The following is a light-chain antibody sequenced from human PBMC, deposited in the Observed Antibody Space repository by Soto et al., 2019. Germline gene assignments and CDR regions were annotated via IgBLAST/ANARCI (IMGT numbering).Light chain of an antibody. CDR2: EVS. J-gene: IGLJ3*02. Sequence: QSALTQPASVSGSPGQSITISCTGTSSDVGAYNYVSWYQQHPGKAPKLMIYEVSNRPSGVSNRFSGSKSGNTASLNISGLQADDEADYYCSSYATSSTLAVFGGGTKVTVL. CDR3: SSYATSSTLAV. CDR1: SSDVGAYNY. V-gene: IGLV2-14*01.